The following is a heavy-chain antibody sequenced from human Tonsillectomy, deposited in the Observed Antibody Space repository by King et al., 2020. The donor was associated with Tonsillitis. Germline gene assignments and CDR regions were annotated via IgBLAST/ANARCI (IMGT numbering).Heavy chain of an antibody. Sequence: VQLVESGGGVGQPGGSLRLSCEASGFSFSDYNMNWVRQAPGKGLEWVAFIRYDGETIWYAESVKGRFTISRDNSKNTLYLQLDSLRIEDAAVYYCAKEGLEHLWHYNYFYAMDVWGQGTTVTVSS. CDR2: IRYDGETI. D-gene: IGHD3-3*01. CDR3: AKEGLEHLWHYNYFYAMDV. J-gene: IGHJ6*02. V-gene: IGHV3-30*02. CDR1: GFSFSDYN.